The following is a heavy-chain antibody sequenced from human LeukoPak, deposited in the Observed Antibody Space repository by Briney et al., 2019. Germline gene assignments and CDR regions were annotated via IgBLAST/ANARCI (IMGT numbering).Heavy chain of an antibody. Sequence: GESLRLSCAASGFTLSNHWMTWVRQVPGRGPEWVANVNRDGSETYYLDSVKGRFTISKDNAKNSLYLQMNSLRAEDTALYHCARNNGMDVWGQGTTVIVSS. J-gene: IGHJ6*02. CDR2: VNRDGSET. CDR1: GFTLSNHW. CDR3: ARNNGMDV. V-gene: IGHV3-7*03.